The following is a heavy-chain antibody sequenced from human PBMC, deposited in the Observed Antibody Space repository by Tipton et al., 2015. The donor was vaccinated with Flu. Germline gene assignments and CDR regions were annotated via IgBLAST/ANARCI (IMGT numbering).Heavy chain of an antibody. CDR2: ISHDGRRE. D-gene: IGHD2/OR15-2a*01. J-gene: IGHJ4*02. V-gene: IGHV3-30*04. CDR1: GFTFRSTV. CDR3: ARDWGEYDSAGYFDY. Sequence: CAASGFTFRSTVMHWVRQAPGKGLEWVAIISHDGRREYYADSVKGRFTLSRDNSKDTLYLQMTSLGVEDTAVYYCARDWGEYDSAGYFDYWGQGTLVAVS.